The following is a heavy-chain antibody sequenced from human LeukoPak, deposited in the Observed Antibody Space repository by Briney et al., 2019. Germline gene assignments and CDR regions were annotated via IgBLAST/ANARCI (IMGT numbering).Heavy chain of an antibody. D-gene: IGHD1-1*01. CDR2: INHSGST. CDR1: GGSFSGYY. CDR3: ARRDPPLGWNDGDAFDI. J-gene: IGHJ3*02. Sequence: SETLSLTCVVCGGSFSGYYWSWSRQPPGKGLEWIGEINHSGSTNYNPSLKSRVTISVDTSKNQFSLKLSSVTAADTAVYYCARRDPPLGWNDGDAFDIWGQGTMVTVSS. V-gene: IGHV4-34*01.